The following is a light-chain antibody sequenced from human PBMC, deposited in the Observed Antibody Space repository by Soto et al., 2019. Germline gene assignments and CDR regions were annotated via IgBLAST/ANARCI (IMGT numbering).Light chain of an antibody. CDR2: AAS. CDR1: QSVSSSY. Sequence: EIVLTQSPGTLSLSPGERATLSCRASQSVSSSYLAWYQQKPGQPPSLLIFAASSRATGIPDRFSGSGSGSDFTLTISRLEPEDFAVYFCQQYETSPTTFGQGTKVDIK. J-gene: IGKJ1*01. V-gene: IGKV3-20*01. CDR3: QQYETSPTT.